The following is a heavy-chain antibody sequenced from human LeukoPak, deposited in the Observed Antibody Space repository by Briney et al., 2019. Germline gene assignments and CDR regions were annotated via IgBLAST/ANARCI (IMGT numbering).Heavy chain of an antibody. D-gene: IGHD1-26*01. J-gene: IGHJ4*02. CDR3: AREGPIVGATHLVDY. CDR1: GYTITDYY. Sequence: ASVKVSCKASGYTITDYYMHWVRQAPGQGLEWMGWINPNSGGTNYAQKFQGRVTMTRDTSISTAYMELSRLRSDDTAVYYCAREGPIVGATHLVDYWGQGTLVTVSS. CDR2: INPNSGGT. V-gene: IGHV1-2*02.